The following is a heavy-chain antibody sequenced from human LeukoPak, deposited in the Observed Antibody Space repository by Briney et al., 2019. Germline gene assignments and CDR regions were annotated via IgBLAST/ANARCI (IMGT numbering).Heavy chain of an antibody. CDR2: IDYSGST. CDR1: GGSISTYY. V-gene: IGHV4-59*01. J-gene: IGHJ2*01. CDR3: ARVGQGCFDL. Sequence: PSETLYLTCTVSGGSISTYYLSWIRQPPGKGLEWLGYIDYSGSTNYNPSLKSRVTISVDTSKNHFSLRLSSVTAADTATYYCARVGQGCFDLWGRGTLVTVSS.